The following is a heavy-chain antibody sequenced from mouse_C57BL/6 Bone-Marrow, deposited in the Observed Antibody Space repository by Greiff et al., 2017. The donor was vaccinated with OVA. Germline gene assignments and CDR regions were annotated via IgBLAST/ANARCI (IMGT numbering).Heavy chain of an antibody. D-gene: IGHD2-5*01. J-gene: IGHJ1*03. CDR2: IYPGGGYT. CDR1: GYTFTNYW. V-gene: IGHV1-63*01. CDR3: ARYYSNYWYFDV. Sequence: QVQLQQPGAELVRPGTSVKMSCKASGYTFTNYWIGWAKQRPGHGLEWIGDIYPGGGYTNYNEKFKGKATLTADKSSSTAYMQFSSLTSEHSAIYYCARYYSNYWYFDVWGTGTTVTVSS.